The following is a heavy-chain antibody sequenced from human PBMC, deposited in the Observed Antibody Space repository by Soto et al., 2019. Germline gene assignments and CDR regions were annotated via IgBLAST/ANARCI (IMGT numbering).Heavy chain of an antibody. V-gene: IGHV3-66*01. Sequence: PGGSLTLSCAASGFTVSSTYMSWVRQAPGKGLEWVSVLYGGGTTYYAGSVKGRFTISRDNSENTLYLQLDSLRVEDTAVYYCARDTPGPLSFEPWGQGTQVTVSS. J-gene: IGHJ5*02. CDR2: LYGGGTT. CDR3: ARDTPGPLSFEP. CDR1: GFTVSSTY.